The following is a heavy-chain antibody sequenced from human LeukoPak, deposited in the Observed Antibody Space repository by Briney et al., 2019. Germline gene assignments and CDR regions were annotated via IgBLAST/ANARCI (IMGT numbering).Heavy chain of an antibody. J-gene: IGHJ5*02. CDR3: AREDRSSLSDWFDP. V-gene: IGHV1-8*01. CDR1: GYTFTSYD. Sequence: ASVKVSCKASGYTFTSYDINWVRQATGQGLEWMGWMNPNSGNTGYAQKFQGRVTMTRNTSISTAYTELSSLRSEDTAVYYCAREDRSSLSDWFDPWGQGTLVTVSS. D-gene: IGHD6-13*01. CDR2: MNPNSGNT.